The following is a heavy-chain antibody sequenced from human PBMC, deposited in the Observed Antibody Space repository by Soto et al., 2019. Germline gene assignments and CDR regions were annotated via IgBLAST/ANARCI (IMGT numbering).Heavy chain of an antibody. CDR2: IIPIFGTA. CDR1: GGTFSSYA. D-gene: IGHD6-13*01. V-gene: IGHV1-69*01. Sequence: QVQLVQSGAEVKKPGSSVKVSCKASGGTFSSYAISWVRQAPGQGLEWMGGIIPIFGTANYAQKFQGRVTITADESTSTAYMELSSLRSEDTAVYYCARATVIAAAVYYYYGMDVWGQGTTVTVPS. CDR3: ARATVIAAAVYYYYGMDV. J-gene: IGHJ6*02.